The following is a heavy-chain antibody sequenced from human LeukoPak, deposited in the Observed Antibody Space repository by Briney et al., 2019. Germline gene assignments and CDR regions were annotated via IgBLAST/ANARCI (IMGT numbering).Heavy chain of an antibody. D-gene: IGHD3-3*01. Sequence: SETLSLTCTVSGGSISSYYWSWIRQPPGKRLEWIGHIYYSASTNYNPSLKSRVTISVDTSKNQFSLKLSSVTAADTAVYYCASRSSIWSGYQDTLYYFDSWGQGTLVTVSS. CDR2: IYYSAST. V-gene: IGHV4-59*01. CDR3: ASRSSIWSGYQDTLYYFDS. J-gene: IGHJ4*02. CDR1: GGSISSYY.